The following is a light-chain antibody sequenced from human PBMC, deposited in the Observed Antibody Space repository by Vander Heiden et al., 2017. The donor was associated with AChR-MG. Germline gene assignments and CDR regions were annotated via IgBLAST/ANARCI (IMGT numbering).Light chain of an antibody. V-gene: IGKV3-15*01. Sequence: EIVMTQSPATLSVSPGERATLSCRASQSVSSNLAWYQEIPGQAPRLLIYAASTRATGIPDRFSGSGSGTEFTLTISSLQSEDFAVYYCQQYNNWPPYTFGQETKLEIK. CDR3: QQYNNWPPYT. CDR1: QSVSSN. CDR2: AAS. J-gene: IGKJ2*01.